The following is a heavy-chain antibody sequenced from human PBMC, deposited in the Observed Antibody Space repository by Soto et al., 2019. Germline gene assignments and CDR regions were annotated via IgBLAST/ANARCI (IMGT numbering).Heavy chain of an antibody. CDR2: IYTSGST. V-gene: IGHV4-4*07. J-gene: IGHJ3*02. CDR3: ARVIPVYANEAFDI. D-gene: IGHD2-8*01. CDR1: GGSISSYY. Sequence: SETLSLTCTVSGGSISSYYWSWIRQPAGKGLEWIGRIYTSGSTNYNPSLKSRVTMSVDTSKNQFSLKLSSVTAADTAVYYCARVIPVYANEAFDIWGQGTMVTVSS.